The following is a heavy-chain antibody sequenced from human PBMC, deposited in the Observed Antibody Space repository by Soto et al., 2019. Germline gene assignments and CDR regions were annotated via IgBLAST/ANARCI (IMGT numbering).Heavy chain of an antibody. CDR3: ARESSGSYYRAFDI. V-gene: IGHV1-2*04. CDR2: INPNSGGT. J-gene: IGHJ3*02. D-gene: IGHD1-26*01. Sequence: ASVKVSCKASGYTFTGYYMHWVRQAPGQGLEWMGWINPNSGGTNYAQKFQGWVTMTRDTSISTAYMELSRPRSDDTAVYYCARESSGSYYRAFDIWGQGTMVTVSS. CDR1: GYTFTGYY.